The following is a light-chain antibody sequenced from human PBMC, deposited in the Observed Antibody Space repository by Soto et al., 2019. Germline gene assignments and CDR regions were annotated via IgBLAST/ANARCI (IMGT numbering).Light chain of an antibody. Sequence: EIVFTQSPAPLSLSPGERATLSCRATQSISSFLAWYQQRPGQAPRLLIYDTSNRATAIPARFSGSGSGTDFTLTISSLEPEDFAVYFCQQRYDWPITFGQGTRLEIK. CDR2: DTS. J-gene: IGKJ5*01. CDR1: QSISSF. V-gene: IGKV3-11*01. CDR3: QQRYDWPIT.